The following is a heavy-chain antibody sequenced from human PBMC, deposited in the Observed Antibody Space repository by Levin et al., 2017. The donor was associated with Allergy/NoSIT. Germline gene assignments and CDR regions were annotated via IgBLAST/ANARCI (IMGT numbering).Heavy chain of an antibody. CDR2: ISSSGSTI. J-gene: IGHJ4*02. D-gene: IGHD2-15*01. CDR1: GFTFSDYY. V-gene: IGHV3-11*01. CDR3: AREWCSGGGCQGYFDY. Sequence: GGSLRLSCAASGFTFSDYYMSWIRQAPGKGLEWVSYISSSGSTIYYADSVKGRFTISRDNAKNSLYLQMNSLRAEDTALYYCAREWCSGGGCQGYFDYWGQGTLVTVSS.